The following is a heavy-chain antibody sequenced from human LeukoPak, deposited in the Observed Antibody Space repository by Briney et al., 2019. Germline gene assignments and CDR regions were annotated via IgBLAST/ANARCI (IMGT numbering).Heavy chain of an antibody. CDR2: IYYSGST. CDR1: GGSITPYY. J-gene: IGHJ4*02. Sequence: SETLSLTCTVSGGSITPYYWSWMRQPPGKGLEWIGYIYYSGSTSYNPSLKSRVTISLDTSKNQFSLKLRSVTAADTAVYYCARVYSSGFPGYWGQGTLVTVSS. D-gene: IGHD3-22*01. V-gene: IGHV4-59*01. CDR3: ARVYSSGFPGY.